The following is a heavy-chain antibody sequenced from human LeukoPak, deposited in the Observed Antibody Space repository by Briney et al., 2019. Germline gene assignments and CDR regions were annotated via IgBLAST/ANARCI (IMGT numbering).Heavy chain of an antibody. D-gene: IGHD4-17*01. V-gene: IGHV3-7*03. Sequence: GGSLRLSCAASGFTFSTYWMSWVRQAPGTGLEWVANIKQDGSEKYYVDSVKGRFTISRDNAKNSLYLQMNSLRAEDTAVYYCAKGLQLREFDYWGQGTLVTVSS. J-gene: IGHJ4*02. CDR1: GFTFSTYW. CDR2: IKQDGSEK. CDR3: AKGLQLREFDY.